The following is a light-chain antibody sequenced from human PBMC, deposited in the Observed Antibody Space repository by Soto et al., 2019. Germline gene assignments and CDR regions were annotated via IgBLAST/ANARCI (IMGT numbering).Light chain of an antibody. CDR3: QQRSNWPRT. V-gene: IGKV3-11*01. Sequence: EIVLTQSPATLSLSPGERATLSCRASQSVSSYLAWYQQKPGQAPRLLIYDASNRATGIPARFSGSGSGTDFTPPISSPEPEDFAVYYCQQRSNWPRTFGQGTKVEIK. CDR2: DAS. J-gene: IGKJ1*01. CDR1: QSVSSY.